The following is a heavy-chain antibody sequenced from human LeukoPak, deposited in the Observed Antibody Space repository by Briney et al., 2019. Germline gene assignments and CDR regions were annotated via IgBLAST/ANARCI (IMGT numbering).Heavy chain of an antibody. D-gene: IGHD4-17*01. Sequence: ASVKVSCKASGYTFTSYGISWVRQAPGKGLEWMGGFDPEDGETIYAQKFQGRVTMTEDTSTDTAYMELSSLRSEDTAVYYCATVTYYGDYYTIRTYVFDYWGQGTLVTVSS. CDR1: GYTFTSYG. V-gene: IGHV1-24*01. J-gene: IGHJ4*02. CDR2: FDPEDGET. CDR3: ATVTYYGDYYTIRTYVFDY.